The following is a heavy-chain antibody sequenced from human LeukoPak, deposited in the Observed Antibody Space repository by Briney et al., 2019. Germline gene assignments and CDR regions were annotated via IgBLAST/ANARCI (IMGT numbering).Heavy chain of an antibody. D-gene: IGHD6-19*01. CDR2: INPNSGGT. Sequence: ASVKVSCKASGYTFTGYYMHWVRQAPGQGLEWMGRINPNSGGTNYAQKLQGRVTMTRETSISTAYMELSRLRSDGTAVYYCAREGGDGLVFDYWGQGTLVTVSS. V-gene: IGHV1-2*06. CDR1: GYTFTGYY. J-gene: IGHJ4*02. CDR3: AREGGDGLVFDY.